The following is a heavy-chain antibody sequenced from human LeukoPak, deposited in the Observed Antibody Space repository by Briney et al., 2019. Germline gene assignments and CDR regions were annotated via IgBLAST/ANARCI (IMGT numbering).Heavy chain of an antibody. D-gene: IGHD1-7*01. CDR2: IYASGST. V-gene: IGHV4-4*09. CDR3: ARHDSNYVGYFDN. CDR1: GGSISSYY. J-gene: IGHJ4*02. Sequence: SETLSLTCTVSGGSISSYYWSWIRQPPGKGLEWLGYIYASGSTKFNPALQTRVTISVDTSKNQFSLKLSSVTAADTAVYYCARHDSNYVGYFDNWGQGTLVTVAS.